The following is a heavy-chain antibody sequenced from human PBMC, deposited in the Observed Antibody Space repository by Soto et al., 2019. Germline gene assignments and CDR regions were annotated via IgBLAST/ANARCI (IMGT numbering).Heavy chain of an antibody. V-gene: IGHV5-10-1*01. D-gene: IGHD2-21*02. CDR3: ASHNSCGGDCYYYYGMDV. Sequence: GESRKISCXGSGYCFTSYWISWVRQMPGKGLEWMGRIDPSDSYTNYSPSFQGHVTISADKSISTAYLQWSSLKASDTAMYYCASHNSCGGDCYYYYGMDVWGQGTTVTVSS. CDR2: IDPSDSYT. J-gene: IGHJ6*02. CDR1: GYCFTSYW.